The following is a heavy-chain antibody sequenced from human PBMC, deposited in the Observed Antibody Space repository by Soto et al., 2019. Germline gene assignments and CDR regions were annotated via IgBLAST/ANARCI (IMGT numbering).Heavy chain of an antibody. CDR3: ARDLGYCSSTSCYTTFLYYYGMDV. CDR1: GGTFSSYA. D-gene: IGHD2-2*02. Sequence: SVKVSCKASGGTFSSYAISWVRQAPGQGLEWMGGIIPIFGTANYAQKFQGRVTITADESTSTAYMELNSLRSEDTAVYYCARDLGYCSSTSCYTTFLYYYGMDVWGQGTTVTVSS. J-gene: IGHJ6*02. V-gene: IGHV1-69*13. CDR2: IIPIFGTA.